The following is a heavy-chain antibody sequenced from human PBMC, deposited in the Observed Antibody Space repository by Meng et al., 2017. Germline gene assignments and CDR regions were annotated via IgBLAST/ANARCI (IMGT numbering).Heavy chain of an antibody. V-gene: IGHV4-31*03. Sequence: GPGRVHPSPPLSLPFTASGGSISSGGYCWSLIRQHPGKGLEWSGYIYYSGSTYYNPSLKSRVTLSVDTSKNQFSLKLSSVTAADTAVYYCAITYSSSWYWPGRTDYWGQGTLVTVSS. D-gene: IGHD6-13*01. J-gene: IGHJ4*02. CDR3: AITYSSSWYWPGRTDY. CDR2: IYYSGST. CDR1: GGSISSGGYC.